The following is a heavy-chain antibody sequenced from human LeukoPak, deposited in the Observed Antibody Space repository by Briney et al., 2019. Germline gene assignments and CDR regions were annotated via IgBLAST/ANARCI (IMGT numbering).Heavy chain of an antibody. CDR2: ISWNSGSI. CDR3: AKARAGPPFDY. D-gene: IGHD6-19*01. Sequence: PGRSLRLSCAASGFTFDDYAMHWVRQAPGKGLEWVSGISWNSGSIGYADSVKGRFTISRDNAKNSLYLQMNSLRAEDTALYYCAKARAGPPFDYWGQGTLVTVSS. CDR1: GFTFDDYA. J-gene: IGHJ4*02. V-gene: IGHV3-9*01.